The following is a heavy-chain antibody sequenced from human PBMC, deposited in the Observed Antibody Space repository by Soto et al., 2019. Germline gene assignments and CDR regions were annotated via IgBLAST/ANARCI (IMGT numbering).Heavy chain of an antibody. CDR3: ARCGYGYGSPYYYYYGMDV. V-gene: IGHV1-69*01. CDR1: GGTFSSYA. J-gene: IGHJ6*02. CDR2: IIPIFGTA. D-gene: IGHD5-18*01. Sequence: QVQLVQSGAEVKKPGSSVKVSCKASGGTFSSYAISWVRQAPGQGLEWMGGIIPIFGTANYAQKFQGRVTITADESTSTAYMELSSLRSEDTAVYYCARCGYGYGSPYYYYYGMDVWGQGTTVTVSS.